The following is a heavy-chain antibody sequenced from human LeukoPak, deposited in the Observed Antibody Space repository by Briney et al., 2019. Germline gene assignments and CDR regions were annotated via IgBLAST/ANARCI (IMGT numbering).Heavy chain of an antibody. V-gene: IGHV1-2*02. CDR1: GYTFTGYY. CDR3: ARDSLYDFWSGYYSGSRNYMDV. J-gene: IGHJ6*03. CDR2: INPNSGGT. D-gene: IGHD3-3*01. Sequence: ASVKVSCKASGYTFTGYYMHWARQAPGQGLEWMGWINPNSGGTNYAQKFQGRVTMTRDTSISTAYMELSRLRSDDTAVYYCARDSLYDFWSGYYSGSRNYMDVWGKGTTVTVSS.